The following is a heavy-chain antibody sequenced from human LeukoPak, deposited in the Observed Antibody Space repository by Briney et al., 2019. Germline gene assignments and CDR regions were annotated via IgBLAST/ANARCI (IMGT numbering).Heavy chain of an antibody. Sequence: PGGSLRLSCAASGFTFSSYEMNWVRQAPGKGLEWVSYISSSGSTIYYADSVKGRFTISRDNAKNSLYLQMNSQRAEDTAVYYCARGYDYVWGSYRKGFDYWGQGTLVTVSS. D-gene: IGHD3-16*02. CDR1: GFTFSSYE. CDR3: ARGYDYVWGSYRKGFDY. J-gene: IGHJ4*02. V-gene: IGHV3-48*03. CDR2: ISSSGSTI.